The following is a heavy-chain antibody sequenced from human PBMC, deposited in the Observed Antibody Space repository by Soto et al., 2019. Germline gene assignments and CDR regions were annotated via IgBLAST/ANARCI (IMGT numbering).Heavy chain of an antibody. D-gene: IGHD2-15*01. CDR2: IYYSGST. CDR1: GGSISSSSYY. Sequence: QLPLQESGPGLVKPSETLSLTCTVSGGSISSSSYYWGWIRQPPGKGLEWIGSIYYSGSTYYNPSPTRRVTIPVDTSKTPFSLKLSSVTAADTAVYYFARHGQYCSGGSCYSGLYNWFDPWGQGTLVTVSS. CDR3: ARHGQYCSGGSCYSGLYNWFDP. V-gene: IGHV4-39*01. J-gene: IGHJ5*02.